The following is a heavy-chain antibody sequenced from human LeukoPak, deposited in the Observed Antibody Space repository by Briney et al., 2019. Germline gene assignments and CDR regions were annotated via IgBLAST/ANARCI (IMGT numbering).Heavy chain of an antibody. D-gene: IGHD3-22*01. CDR3: ARDYDSSGYFDY. CDR2: ISSSSSYI. Sequence: GGSLRLSCAASGFTFSSYSMSWVRQAPGKGLEWVSSISSSSSYIYYADSVKGRFTISRDNAKNSLYLQMNSLRAEDTAVYYCARDYDSSGYFDYWGQGTLVTVSS. V-gene: IGHV3-21*01. CDR1: GFTFSSYS. J-gene: IGHJ4*02.